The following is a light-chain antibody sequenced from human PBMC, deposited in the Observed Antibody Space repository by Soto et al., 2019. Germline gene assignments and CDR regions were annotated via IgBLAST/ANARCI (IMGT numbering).Light chain of an antibody. CDR2: DAA. CDR3: QQRSNWRT. V-gene: IGKV3-11*01. CDR1: QSVSSY. J-gene: IGKJ1*01. Sequence: EIVLTQSPATLSLTPGERATPSCRASQSVSSYLAWHQQKPGQAPRLLIYDAANRATGIPARFSGSGSGTDLTLTISSLEPEDFAVYYCQQRSNWRTFGQGTKVDI.